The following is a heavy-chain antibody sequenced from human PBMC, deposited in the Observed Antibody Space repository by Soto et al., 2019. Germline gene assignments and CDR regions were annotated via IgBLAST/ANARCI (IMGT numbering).Heavy chain of an antibody. CDR1: GGSISSYY. D-gene: IGHD2-8*01. Sequence: SETLSLTCTVSGGSISSYYWSWIRQPAGKGLEWIGRIYTSGSTNHNPSLKSRVTMSVDTSKNQFSLKLSSVTAADTAVYYCARDKYEDGGGNWFEPWGQGTLVTAPQ. CDR3: ARDKYEDGGGNWFEP. J-gene: IGHJ5*02. CDR2: IYTSGST. V-gene: IGHV4-4*07.